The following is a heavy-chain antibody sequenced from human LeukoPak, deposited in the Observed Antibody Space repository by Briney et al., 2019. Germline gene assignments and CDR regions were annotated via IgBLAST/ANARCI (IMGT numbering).Heavy chain of an antibody. CDR3: ARYRWGMDV. J-gene: IGHJ6*02. D-gene: IGHD5-24*01. V-gene: IGHV4-30-2*01. Sequence: SETLSLTCAVSGGSISNGDYSWTWIRQPPGKGLEWIAYTHHSGTTYYNPSLKSRVTVSVDGAKNQFSLKLSSVTAADTAMYYCARYRWGMDVWGQGTTVTVSS. CDR2: THHSGTT. CDR1: GGSISNGDYS.